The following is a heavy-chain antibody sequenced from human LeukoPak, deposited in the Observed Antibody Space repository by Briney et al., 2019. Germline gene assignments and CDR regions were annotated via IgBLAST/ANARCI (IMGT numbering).Heavy chain of an antibody. CDR1: GGTFSIYA. V-gene: IGHV1-69*13. D-gene: IGHD5-12*01. Sequence: VASVKVSCKASGGTFSIYAISWVRQAPGQGLEWMGGIIPIFGTANYAQKFQGRVTITADESTSTAYMELSSLRSEDTAVYYCARDLGSVAPSYFDYWGQGTLVTVSS. CDR3: ARDLGSVAPSYFDY. J-gene: IGHJ4*02. CDR2: IIPIFGTA.